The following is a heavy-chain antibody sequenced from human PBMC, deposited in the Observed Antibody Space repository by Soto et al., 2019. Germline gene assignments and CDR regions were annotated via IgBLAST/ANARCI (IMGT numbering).Heavy chain of an antibody. V-gene: IGHV1-69*12. CDR3: ARDTAAGREGDWFDP. D-gene: IGHD6-13*01. J-gene: IGHJ5*02. CDR2: IIPIFGTA. CDR1: GGTFSSYA. Sequence: QVPLVQSGAEVKKPGSSVKVSCKASGGTFSSYAISWVQQAPGQGLEWMGGIIPIFGTANYAQKFQGRVTITADESTSTAYMELSSLRSEDTAVYYCARDTAAGREGDWFDPWGQGTLVTVSS.